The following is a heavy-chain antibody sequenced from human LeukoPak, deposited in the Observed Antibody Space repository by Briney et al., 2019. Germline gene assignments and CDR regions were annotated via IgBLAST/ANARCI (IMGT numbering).Heavy chain of an antibody. D-gene: IGHD1-26*01. CDR3: ARERSGSYYNGFDY. CDR2: ISGSGLST. V-gene: IGHV3-23*01. CDR1: GFTFSSYA. J-gene: IGHJ4*02. Sequence: GGSLRLSCAASGFTFSSYAMSWVRQAPGKGLEWISAISGSGLSTYYADSVKGRFTISRDNAKNTLYLQMNSLRAEDTAVYYCARERSGSYYNGFDYWGQGTLVTVSS.